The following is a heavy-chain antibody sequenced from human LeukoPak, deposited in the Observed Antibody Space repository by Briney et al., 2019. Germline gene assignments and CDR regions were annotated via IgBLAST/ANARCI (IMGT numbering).Heavy chain of an antibody. V-gene: IGHV3-21*01. CDR3: ARALADSGYDFYY. J-gene: IGHJ4*02. D-gene: IGHD5-12*01. CDR1: AFSLKDYN. Sequence: PGGSLRLSCAASAFSLKDYNMNWVRQAPGKGLEWVSSISYTGTYIYYADSVKGRFTISRDNAKNSLYLQMNSLRAEDTAVYYCARALADSGYDFYYWGQGTLVTVSS. CDR2: ISYTGTYI.